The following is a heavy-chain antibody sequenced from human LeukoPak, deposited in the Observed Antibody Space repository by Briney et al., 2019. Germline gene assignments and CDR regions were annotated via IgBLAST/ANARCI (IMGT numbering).Heavy chain of an antibody. CDR2: INWNGGSA. D-gene: IGHD1-7*01. J-gene: IGHJ3*02. V-gene: IGHV3-20*01. CDR1: GFTFDDYG. CDR3: ARGGTGTTSAFDI. Sequence: QPGGSLRLSCAASGFTFDDYGMSWVRHAPGKGLEWVSGINWNGGSAGYADSVKGRFTISRDNAKNSLYLQMNSLRAEDTALYHCARGGTGTTSAFDIWGQGTMVTVSS.